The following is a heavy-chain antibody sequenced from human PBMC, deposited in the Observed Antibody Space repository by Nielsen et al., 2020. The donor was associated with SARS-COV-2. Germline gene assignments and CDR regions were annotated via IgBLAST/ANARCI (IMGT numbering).Heavy chain of an antibody. CDR1: GGTFSSYA. V-gene: IGHV1-46*01. D-gene: IGHD3-22*01. CDR2: INPSGGST. CDR3: ARDSSGTYRRVDY. J-gene: IGHJ4*02. Sequence: ASVKVSCKASGGTFSSYAISWVRQAPGQGLEWMGIINPSGGSTSYAQKFQGRVTMTRDTSTSTVYMELSSLRSDDTAVYYCARDSSGTYRRVDYWGQGTLVTVSS.